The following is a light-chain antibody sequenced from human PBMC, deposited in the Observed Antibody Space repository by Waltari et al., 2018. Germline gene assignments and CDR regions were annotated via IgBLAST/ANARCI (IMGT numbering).Light chain of an antibody. Sequence: EIVLTQSPGTLSLSPGERATLPCRTSQSVGRTLAWYQQRPGQAPRLLIYGASIRATGIPDRFSGSGSGTDFSLTINRLEPEDFAVYFCQHYVRLPVTFGQGTKVEIK. CDR1: QSVGRT. CDR2: GAS. V-gene: IGKV3-20*01. J-gene: IGKJ1*01. CDR3: QHYVRLPVT.